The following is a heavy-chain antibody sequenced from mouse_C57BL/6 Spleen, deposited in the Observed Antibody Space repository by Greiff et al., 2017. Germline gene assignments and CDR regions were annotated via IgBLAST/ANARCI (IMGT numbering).Heavy chain of an antibody. D-gene: IGHD4-1*01. Sequence: EVQLQQSGPELVKPGASVKISCKASGYTFTDYYMNWVKQSHGKSLEWIGDINPNNGGTSYNQKFKGKATLTVDKSSSTAYMELRSLTSEDSAVYYCARGALTGPAWFAYWGQGTLVTVSA. CDR2: INPNNGGT. CDR1: GYTFTDYY. CDR3: ARGALTGPAWFAY. J-gene: IGHJ3*01. V-gene: IGHV1-26*01.